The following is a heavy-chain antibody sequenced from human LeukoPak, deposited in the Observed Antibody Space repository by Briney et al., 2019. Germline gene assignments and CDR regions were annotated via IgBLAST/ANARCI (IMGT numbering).Heavy chain of an antibody. CDR3: ARESRKKYGSGSPGWFDP. CDR2: INPSGGST. Sequence: ASVKVSCKASGYTFTSYYMHWVRQAPGQGLEWMGIINPSGGSTSYAQKFQGRVTMTRDTSTSTVYMELRSLRSEDTAVYYCARESRKKYGSGSPGWFDPWGQGTLVTVSS. J-gene: IGHJ5*02. D-gene: IGHD3-10*01. V-gene: IGHV1-46*03. CDR1: GYTFTSYY.